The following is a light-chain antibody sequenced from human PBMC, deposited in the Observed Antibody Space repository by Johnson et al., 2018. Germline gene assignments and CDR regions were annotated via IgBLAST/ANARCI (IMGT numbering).Light chain of an antibody. J-gene: IGLJ1*01. CDR2: ENN. Sequence: QSVLTQPPSVSAAPGQKVTISCSGSSSNIGNNYVSWYQQLPGTAPKLLIYENNKRPSGIPDRSSGSQSGTSATLGINGLQTGDEADYYCGTWDSSLSAGNVFGTGTKVTVL. CDR1: SSNIGNNY. CDR3: GTWDSSLSAGNV. V-gene: IGLV1-51*02.